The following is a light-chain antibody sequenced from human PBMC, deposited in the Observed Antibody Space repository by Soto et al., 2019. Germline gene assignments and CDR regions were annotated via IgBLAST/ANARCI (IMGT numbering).Light chain of an antibody. Sequence: AIRMTQSPSSLSASTGDRVTITCRASQGISSYLAWYQQKPGKAPKLLIHAASTLQSGVPSRFSGSGSGTDFTLTISCLQSEDFATYYCQQYYSYPRTFCQGTKLEIK. CDR2: AAS. CDR3: QQYYSYPRT. CDR1: QGISSY. J-gene: IGKJ2*01. V-gene: IGKV1-8*01.